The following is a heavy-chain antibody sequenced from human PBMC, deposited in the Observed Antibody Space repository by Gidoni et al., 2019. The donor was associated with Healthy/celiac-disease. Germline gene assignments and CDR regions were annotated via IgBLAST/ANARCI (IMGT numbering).Heavy chain of an antibody. CDR1: GFTFSSYG. Sequence: QVQLVESGGGVVQTGRSLSLSCAASGFTFSSYGMHWVRQAPGKGLEWVAVISYDGSNKYYADSVKGRFTISRDNSKNTLYLQMNSLRAEDTAVYYCSKDDNYGDSFDYWGQGTLVTVSS. CDR2: ISYDGSNK. CDR3: SKDDNYGDSFDY. J-gene: IGHJ4*02. V-gene: IGHV3-30*18. D-gene: IGHD4-17*01.